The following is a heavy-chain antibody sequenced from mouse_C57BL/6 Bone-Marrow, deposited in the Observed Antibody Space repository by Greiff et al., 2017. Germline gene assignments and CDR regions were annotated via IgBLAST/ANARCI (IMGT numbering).Heavy chain of an antibody. CDR3: ALDSSGYEDY. CDR1: GYSFTDYN. J-gene: IGHJ2*01. CDR2: INPNYGTT. V-gene: IGHV1-39*01. D-gene: IGHD3-2*02. Sequence: EVKLQQSGPELVKPGASVKISCKASGYSFTDYNMNWVKQSNGKSLEWIGVINPNYGTTSYNQKFKGKATLTVDQSSSTAYMQLKSLKSEDSAGYYWALDSSGYEDYWGQGTTLTVSS.